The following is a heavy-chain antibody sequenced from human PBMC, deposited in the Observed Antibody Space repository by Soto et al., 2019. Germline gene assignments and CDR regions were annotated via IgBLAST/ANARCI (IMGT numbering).Heavy chain of an antibody. V-gene: IGHV4-4*02. CDR2: IYHSGST. D-gene: IGHD1-26*01. CDR1: GGSISSSNW. J-gene: IGHJ4*02. CDR3: AKSWSYGREYFAY. Sequence: PSETLSLTCAVSGGSISSSNWWSWVRHPPGKGLEWIGEIYHSGSTNYNPSLKSRVTISVDKSKNQFSLKLSSVTAADTAVYYCAKSWSYGREYFAYWAQGTLVTVSS.